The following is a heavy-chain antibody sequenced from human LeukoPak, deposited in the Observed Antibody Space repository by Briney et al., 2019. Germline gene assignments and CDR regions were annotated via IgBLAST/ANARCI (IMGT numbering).Heavy chain of an antibody. D-gene: IGHD3-16*01. CDR3: ARGVYYFDY. Sequence: GGSLRLSCVASGFTFSSSWMAWVRQAPGKGLEWVANIKGDGGEKYCVDSVKGRFTISRDNAKNSLFLQMMSLRAEDTAVYYCARGVYYFDYWGQGTPVTVSS. J-gene: IGHJ4*02. CDR2: IKGDGGEK. CDR1: GFTFSSSW. V-gene: IGHV3-7*03.